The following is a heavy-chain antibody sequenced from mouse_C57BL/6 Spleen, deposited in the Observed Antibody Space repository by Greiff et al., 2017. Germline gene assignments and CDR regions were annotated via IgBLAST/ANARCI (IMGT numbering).Heavy chain of an antibody. Sequence: EVHLVESGGGLVKPGGSLKLSCAASGFTFSSYAMSWVRQTPEKRLEWVATISDGGSYTYYPDNVKGRFTISRDNAKNNLYLQMSHLKSEDTAMYYCARDPANCSGGQGTSVTVSS. D-gene: IGHD4-1*01. CDR1: GFTFSSYA. V-gene: IGHV5-4*01. CDR3: ARDPANCS. J-gene: IGHJ4*01. CDR2: ISDGGSYT.